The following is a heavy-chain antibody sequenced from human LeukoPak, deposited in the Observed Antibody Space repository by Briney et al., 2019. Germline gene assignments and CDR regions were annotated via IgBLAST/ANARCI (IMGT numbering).Heavy chain of an antibody. CDR3: ARMKLGYCSSTSCKQFDY. Sequence: SETLSLTCTVSGGSISSYYWSWIRQPPGKGLEWIGYIYYSGSTYYNPSLKSRVTISVDTSKNQFSLKLSSVTAADTAVYYCARMKLGYCSSTSCKQFDYWGQGTLVTVSS. V-gene: IGHV4-59*06. J-gene: IGHJ4*02. D-gene: IGHD2-2*01. CDR1: GGSISSYY. CDR2: IYYSGST.